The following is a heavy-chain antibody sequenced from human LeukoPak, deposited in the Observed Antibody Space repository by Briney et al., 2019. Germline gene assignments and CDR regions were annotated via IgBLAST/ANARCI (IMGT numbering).Heavy chain of an antibody. D-gene: IGHD6-13*01. Sequence: GGSLRLSRAASGFTSGLTFSNYAMNWVRQAPGKGLEWVSTISGSGSKTYYADSVKGRFTISRDNSKNTMDLQMNSLRAEDTAVYYCAKISSWYSKEGDYWGQGTLVTVSS. V-gene: IGHV3-23*01. J-gene: IGHJ4*02. CDR2: ISGSGSKT. CDR3: AKISSWYSKEGDY. CDR1: GFTSGLTFSNYA.